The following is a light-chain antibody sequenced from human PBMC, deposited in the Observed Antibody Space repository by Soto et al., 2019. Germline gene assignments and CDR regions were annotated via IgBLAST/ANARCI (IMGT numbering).Light chain of an antibody. Sequence: EIVVTQSPGTLSLSPGEGATLSCRASQSVSSNYLAWYQQKPGQAPRLLIYGASNRATGIPDRFSGSGSGTEFTLTISRLEPEDFAVYYCQQYSSSPLIFGGGTKVDIK. J-gene: IGKJ4*01. V-gene: IGKV3-20*01. CDR2: GAS. CDR3: QQYSSSPLI. CDR1: QSVSSNY.